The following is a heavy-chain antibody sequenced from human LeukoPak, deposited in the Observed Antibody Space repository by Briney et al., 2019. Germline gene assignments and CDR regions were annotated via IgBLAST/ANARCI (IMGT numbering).Heavy chain of an antibody. CDR1: GYTFTGYY. CDR2: INPKSGDT. D-gene: IGHD6-19*01. J-gene: IGHJ4*02. CDR3: ARIWLVRGYTYFDQ. Sequence: ASVKVSCKASGYTFTGYYILWVRQAPGQGLEWMGRINPKSGDTNYAQKFQGRVTMTRDTSISTAYMQLSSLRADDTAVYYCARIWLVRGYTYFDQWGQGTLVTVSS. V-gene: IGHV1-2*06.